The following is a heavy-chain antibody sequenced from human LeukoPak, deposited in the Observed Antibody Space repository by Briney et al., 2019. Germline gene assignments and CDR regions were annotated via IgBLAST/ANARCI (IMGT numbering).Heavy chain of an antibody. CDR2: TYYRSKWYN. D-gene: IGHD3-3*01. J-gene: IGHJ3*02. V-gene: IGHV6-1*01. CDR3: TRVPCYELQADAFDI. CDR1: GDSVSSNSAA. Sequence: SQTLSLTCAISGDSVSSNSAAWNWIRQSPSRGLEWLGRTYYRSKWYNDYGISVKSRITITPDTSKNQFSLQLNSVTPEDTAVYYCTRVPCYELQADAFDIWGQGTMVTVSS.